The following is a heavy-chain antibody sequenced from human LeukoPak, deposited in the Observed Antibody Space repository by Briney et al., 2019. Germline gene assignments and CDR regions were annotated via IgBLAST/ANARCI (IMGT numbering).Heavy chain of an antibody. CDR1: GFTVCSNY. J-gene: IGHJ4*02. D-gene: IGHD3-10*01. CDR2: IYSGGST. V-gene: IGHV3-53*01. CDR3: AGGVWFGDINY. Sequence: GGSLRLSCAASGFTVCSNYMSWVRQAPGKGLEWGSVIYSGGSTYYADSVKGRFTISRDNSKDTLYLQMNSLRAEDTAVYYCAGGVWFGDINYWGQGTLVTVSS.